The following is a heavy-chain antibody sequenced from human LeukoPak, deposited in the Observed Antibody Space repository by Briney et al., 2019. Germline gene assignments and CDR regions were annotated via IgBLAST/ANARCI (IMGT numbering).Heavy chain of an antibody. CDR1: GGTFSSYA. J-gene: IGHJ3*02. D-gene: IGHD6-13*01. CDR3: ARDEQLDAFDI. CDR2: IIPILGIA. V-gene: IGHV1-69*04. Sequence: VKVSCKASGGTFSSYAISWVRQAPGQGLEWMGRIIPILGIANYAQKFQGRVTITADKSTSTAYMELSSPRSEDTAVYYCARDEQLDAFDIWGQGTMVTVSS.